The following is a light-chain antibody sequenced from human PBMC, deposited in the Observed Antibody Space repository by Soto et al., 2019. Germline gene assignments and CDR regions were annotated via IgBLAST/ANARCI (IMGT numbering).Light chain of an antibody. V-gene: IGLV2-14*03. CDR3: CSYADNFPFD. CDR2: DVT. J-gene: IGLJ1*01. Sequence: QSVLTQPRSVSGSPGQSITISCTGSSSDVGYYNYVSWFQQHPGKAPRLVISDVTNRPSGVSNRFSGSKSGNTASLTISGLQAEDEADYYCCSYADNFPFDFGSGTKVTVL. CDR1: SSDVGYYNY.